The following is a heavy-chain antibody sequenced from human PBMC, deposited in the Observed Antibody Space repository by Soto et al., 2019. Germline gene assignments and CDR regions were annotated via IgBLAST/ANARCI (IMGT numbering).Heavy chain of an antibody. Sequence: KVSCKASGGTFSSYAISWVRQAPGQGLEWMGGIIPIFGTANYAQKFQGRVTITADKSTSTAYMELSSLRSEDTAVYYCARGRLFCSSTSCYSGYYYGMDVWGQGTTVTVSS. J-gene: IGHJ6*02. V-gene: IGHV1-69*06. CDR2: IIPIFGTA. D-gene: IGHD2-2*01. CDR3: ARGRLFCSSTSCYSGYYYGMDV. CDR1: GGTFSSYA.